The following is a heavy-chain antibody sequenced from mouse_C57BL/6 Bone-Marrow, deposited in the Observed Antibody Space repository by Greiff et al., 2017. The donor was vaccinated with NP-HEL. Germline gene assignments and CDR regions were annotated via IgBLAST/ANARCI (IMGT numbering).Heavy chain of an antibody. V-gene: IGHV1-69*01. CDR1: GYTFTSYW. CDR2: IDPSDSYT. J-gene: IGHJ3*01. CDR3: ARKHGYDGFAY. Sequence: VQLQQPGAELVMPGASVKLSCKASGYTFTSYWMHWVKQRPGQGLEWIGEIDPSDSYTNYNQKFKGKSTLTVDKSSSTAYMQLSSLTSEDSAVYYCARKHGYDGFAYWGQGTLVTVSS. D-gene: IGHD2-2*01.